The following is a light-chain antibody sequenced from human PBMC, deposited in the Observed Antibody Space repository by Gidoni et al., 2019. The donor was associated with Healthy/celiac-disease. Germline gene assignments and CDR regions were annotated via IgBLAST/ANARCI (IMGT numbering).Light chain of an antibody. CDR2: YDS. CDR3: QVWDSIVV. J-gene: IGLJ2*01. CDR1: NIGSKS. Sequence: SSLLTPPPSVPVAPGKTARITCGGNNIGSKSVHWYQQKPGQAPVLVIYYDSDRPSGIPERFSGSNSGNTATLTISRVEAGDEADYYCQVWDSIVVFGGGTKLTV. V-gene: IGLV3-21*04.